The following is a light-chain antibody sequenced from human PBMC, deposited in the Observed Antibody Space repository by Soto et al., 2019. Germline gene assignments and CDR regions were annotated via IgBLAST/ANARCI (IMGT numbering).Light chain of an antibody. Sequence: DIRVTQSPSSLSASVGDRVTIACQASQDIDTHLNWYQQKPGKPPKLLIYDASGLDTGVPPRFSGSGSGTHFTLTISRLEPEDIARYYCQQYDDLPLPFGGGTKVEIK. CDR1: QDIDTH. J-gene: IGKJ4*01. CDR3: QQYDDLPLP. V-gene: IGKV1-33*01. CDR2: DAS.